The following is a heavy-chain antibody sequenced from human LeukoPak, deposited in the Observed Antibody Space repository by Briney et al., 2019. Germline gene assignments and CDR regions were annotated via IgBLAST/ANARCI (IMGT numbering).Heavy chain of an antibody. CDR3: ASPLKYPLDY. J-gene: IGHJ4*02. CDR1: GGSISSSSYY. Sequence: SETLSLTCTVSGGSISSSSYYWGWIRQPPGKGLEWIGSIYYSGSTYYNPSLKSRVTISVDTSKNQFSLKLSSVTAADTAVYYCASPLKYPLDYWGQGTLVTVSS. D-gene: IGHD2-2*02. CDR2: IYYSGST. V-gene: IGHV4-39*01.